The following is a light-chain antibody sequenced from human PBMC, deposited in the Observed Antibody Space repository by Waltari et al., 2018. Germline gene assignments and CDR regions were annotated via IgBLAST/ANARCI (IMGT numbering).Light chain of an antibody. J-gene: IGKJ2*01. CDR2: AAS. CDR3: LQHNSLPYT. Sequence: DIQMTQSPSSLSASAGDRVTITCRASQDINTYLNWYQQKPVKTPKRLIYAASSLESGVPSRFSGSGSGTDFTLTISSLQPEDSATYFCLQHNSLPYTFGQGTKVEIK. CDR1: QDINTY. V-gene: IGKV1-17*01.